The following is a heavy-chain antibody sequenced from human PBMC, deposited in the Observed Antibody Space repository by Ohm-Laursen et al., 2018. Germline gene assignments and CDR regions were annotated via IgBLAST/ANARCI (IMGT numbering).Heavy chain of an antibody. D-gene: IGHD5-18*01. CDR2: IYTTGIT. J-gene: IGHJ4*02. CDR1: GGSISSYY. CDR3: ARDGYSYGYGDY. V-gene: IGHV4-4*07. Sequence: SQSLSLTCTVSGGSISSYYWSWIRQPAGKGLEWIGRIYTTGITNYNPSLKSRVTMSVDTSKNQFSLKLSSVTAADTAVYYCARDGYSYGYGDYWGQGTLAIVSS.